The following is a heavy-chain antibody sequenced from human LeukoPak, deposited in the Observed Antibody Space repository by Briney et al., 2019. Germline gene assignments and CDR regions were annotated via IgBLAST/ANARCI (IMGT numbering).Heavy chain of an antibody. CDR3: ARTGGSYFYGMDV. J-gene: IGHJ6*02. CDR1: GGSFSGYY. D-gene: IGHD1-26*01. Sequence: SETLSLTCAVYGGSFSGYYWSWIRQPPGKGLEWFGEINHSGSTNYNPSLKSRVTISVDTSKNQFSLKLSSVTAADTAVYYCARTGGSYFYGMDVWGQGTTVTVSS. V-gene: IGHV4-34*01. CDR2: INHSGST.